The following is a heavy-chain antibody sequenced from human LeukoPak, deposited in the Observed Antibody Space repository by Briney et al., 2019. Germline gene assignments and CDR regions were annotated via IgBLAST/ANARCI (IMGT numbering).Heavy chain of an antibody. D-gene: IGHD2-15*01. Sequence: GGSLRLSCAASGFTFSTYYMNWVRQAPGKGLEWVSSISTSSSYIYYADAVKGRFTISRDNAKNSLYLQMNSLRAEDTAVYYCARDGVVVVAARGFDYWGQGTLVTVSS. V-gene: IGHV3-21*01. CDR3: ARDGVVVVAARGFDY. CDR2: ISTSSSYI. CDR1: GFTFSTYY. J-gene: IGHJ4*02.